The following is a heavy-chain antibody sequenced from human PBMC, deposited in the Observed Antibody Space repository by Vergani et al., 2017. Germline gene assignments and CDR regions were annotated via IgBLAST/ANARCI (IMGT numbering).Heavy chain of an antibody. CDR1: GFTFGDYA. D-gene: IGHD3-22*01. CDR2: IRSKAYGGTT. CDR3: TRASFSHRITMIVVGRPAEYFQH. V-gene: IGHV3-49*03. J-gene: IGHJ1*01. Sequence: EVQLVESGGGLVQPGRSLRLSCTASGFTFGDYAMSWFRQAPGKGLEWVGFIRSKAYGGTTEYAASVKGRFTISRDDSKSIAYLQMNSLKTEDTAVYYCTRASFSHRITMIVVGRPAEYFQHWGQGTLVTVSS.